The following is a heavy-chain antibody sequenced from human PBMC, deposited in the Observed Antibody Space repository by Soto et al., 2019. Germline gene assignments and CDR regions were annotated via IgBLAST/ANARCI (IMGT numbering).Heavy chain of an antibody. CDR2: ISSSSSYI. J-gene: IGHJ3*02. V-gene: IGHV3-21*03. CDR1: GFTFSSYS. D-gene: IGHD2-15*01. Sequence: GGSLRLSCAASGFTFSSYSMNWVRQAPGKGLKWVSSISSSSSYIYYADSVKGRFTISRDNAKNSLYLQMNSLRAEDTAVYYCTTGFRLVVVAAELMNDAFDIWGQGTMVTVS. CDR3: TTGFRLVVVAAELMNDAFDI.